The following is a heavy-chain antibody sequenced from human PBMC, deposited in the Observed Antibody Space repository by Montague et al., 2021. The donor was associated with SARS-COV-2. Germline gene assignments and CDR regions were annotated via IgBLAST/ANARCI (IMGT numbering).Heavy chain of an antibody. D-gene: IGHD3-3*01. CDR1: GFTFSSYE. V-gene: IGHV3-48*03. CDR2: ISSSGSTI. CDR3: ARVVTILGVVTYYYYYYMDV. J-gene: IGHJ6*03. Sequence: LRLSCAASGFTFSSYEMNWVRQAPGKGLEWVSYISSSGSTIYYADSVKGRFTISRDNAKNSLYLQMNSLRAEDTAVYYCARVVTILGVVTYYYYYYMDVWGKGTTVTVSS.